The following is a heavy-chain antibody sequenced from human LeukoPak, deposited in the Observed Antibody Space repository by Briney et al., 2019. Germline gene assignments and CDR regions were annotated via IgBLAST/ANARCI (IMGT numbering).Heavy chain of an antibody. J-gene: IGHJ4*02. D-gene: IGHD2-15*01. CDR1: GYTFTSYG. V-gene: IGHV1-18*01. Sequence: GASVKVSCKASGYTFTSYGISWVRQAPGQGLEWMGWISAYNGNTNYAQKLQGRVTITADKSTSTAYMELSSLRSEDTAVYYCAREVVVAAAVDYWGQGTLVTVSS. CDR3: AREVVVAAAVDY. CDR2: ISAYNGNT.